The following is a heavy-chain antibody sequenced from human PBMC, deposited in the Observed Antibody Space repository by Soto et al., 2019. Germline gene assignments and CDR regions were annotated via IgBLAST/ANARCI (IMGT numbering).Heavy chain of an antibody. CDR3: ARVRQLVGYFYYYMDV. Sequence: QVQLLQSGAEVKKPGASVKVSCKASGYTFTNYGITCVRQAPGQGLEWMGWISADNGDTHYTQRLQGRVTMTTATSTSTAYMERRGLRSDDTAVYYGARVRQLVGYFYYYMDVWGKGTTVTVSS. CDR2: ISADNGDT. J-gene: IGHJ6*03. CDR1: GYTFTNYG. D-gene: IGHD6-6*01. V-gene: IGHV1-18*01.